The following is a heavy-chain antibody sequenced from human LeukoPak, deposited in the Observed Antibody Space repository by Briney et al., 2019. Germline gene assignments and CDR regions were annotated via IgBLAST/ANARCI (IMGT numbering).Heavy chain of an antibody. CDR3: AKDPRSEDYYDSSGYSYYFDY. J-gene: IGHJ4*02. CDR1: GFTFSSYA. Sequence: QPGGSLRLSCAASGFTFSSYAMSWVRQAPGKGLEWVSAISGSGGSTYYADSVKGRFTISRDNSKNTLYLQMNSLRAEDTAVYYCAKDPRSEDYYDSSGYSYYFDYWGQGTLVTVSS. CDR2: ISGSGGST. V-gene: IGHV3-23*01. D-gene: IGHD3-22*01.